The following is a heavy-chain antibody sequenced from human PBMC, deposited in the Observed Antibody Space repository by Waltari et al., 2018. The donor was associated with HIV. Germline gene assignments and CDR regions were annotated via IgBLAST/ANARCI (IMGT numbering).Heavy chain of an antibody. V-gene: IGHV4-59*01. CDR3: ARRGIAARELDN. CDR2: ILYSGFT. J-gene: IGHJ4*02. Sequence: QVQLQESGPGLVKPSETLSLTCSVPGGSFNNYYWSWIRQSPGKGLEWIGYILYSGFTNYNPSLKSRVTMSVDTSKNQFSLKLSSVTAADTAVYYCARRGIAARELDNWGQGTLVTVSS. D-gene: IGHD6-6*01. CDR1: GGSFNNYY.